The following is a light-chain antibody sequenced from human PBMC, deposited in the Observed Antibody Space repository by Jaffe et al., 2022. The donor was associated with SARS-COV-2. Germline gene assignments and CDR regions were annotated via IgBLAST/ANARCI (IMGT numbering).Light chain of an antibody. Sequence: DIVMTQSPATLSVSPGERATLSCRASQSVSSNLAWYQQKPGQAPRLLIYGASTRATGIPARFSGSGSGTEFTLTISSLQSEDFAVYYCQHYNNWLYTFGQGTKLEIK. J-gene: IGKJ2*01. CDR1: QSVSSN. V-gene: IGKV3-15*01. CDR2: GAS. CDR3: QHYNNWLYT.